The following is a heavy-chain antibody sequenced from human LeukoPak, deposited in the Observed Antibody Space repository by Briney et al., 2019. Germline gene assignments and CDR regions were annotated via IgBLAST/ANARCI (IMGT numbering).Heavy chain of an antibody. CDR1: GYSISSGYY. V-gene: IGHV4-38-2*02. D-gene: IGHD1-26*01. CDR3: ARLPVRVRPWRWELHFDY. Sequence: PSETPSLTCTVSGYSISSGYYWGWIRQPPGKGLEWIGSIYHSGSTYYNPSLKSRVTISVDTSKNQFSLKLSSVTAADTAVYYCARLPVRVRPWRWELHFDYWGQGTLVTVSS. J-gene: IGHJ4*02. CDR2: IYHSGST.